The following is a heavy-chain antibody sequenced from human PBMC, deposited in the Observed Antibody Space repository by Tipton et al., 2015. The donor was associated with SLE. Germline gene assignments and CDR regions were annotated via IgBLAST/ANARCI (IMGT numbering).Heavy chain of an antibody. J-gene: IGHJ3*02. CDR3: ARDQTNWGSRGAFDI. Sequence: SLRLSCAASGFTFSSYEMNWVRQAPGKGLEWVSYISSSGSTIYYADSVKGRFTISRDNAKNSLYLQMNSLRAEDTAVYYCARDQTNWGSRGAFDIWGQGTMVTVSS. CDR2: ISSSGSTI. CDR1: GFTFSSYE. D-gene: IGHD7-27*01. V-gene: IGHV3-48*03.